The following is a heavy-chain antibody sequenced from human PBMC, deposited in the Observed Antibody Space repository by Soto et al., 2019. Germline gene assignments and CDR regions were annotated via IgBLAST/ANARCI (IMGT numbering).Heavy chain of an antibody. CDR3: AREAYRGYSYPLY. V-gene: IGHV3-7*01. D-gene: IGHD5-18*01. Sequence: PGWSLRLSCATSVFTFISFWVTWVRQAPGKGLEWVANIKQDGNEKYYVDSVRGRFTIFRDNAKNSLYLQMNNLRAEDTAVYYCAREAYRGYSYPLYWGQGTLVTVSS. CDR2: IKQDGNEK. CDR1: VFTFISFW. J-gene: IGHJ4*02.